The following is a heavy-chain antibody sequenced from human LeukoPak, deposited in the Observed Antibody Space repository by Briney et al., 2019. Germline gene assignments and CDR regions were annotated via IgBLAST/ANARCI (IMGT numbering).Heavy chain of an antibody. V-gene: IGHV4-38-2*02. CDR3: ARRRRGSSWYLDY. CDR1: GYSISSGYF. J-gene: IGHJ4*02. Sequence: SETLSLTCSVSGYSISSGYFWGWIRQPPGKGLEWIGSIYHSGSTYYNPSLKSRVTISVDTSKNQFSLKLSSVTAADTAVYYCARRRRGSSWYLDYWGQGTLVTVSS. CDR2: IYHSGST. D-gene: IGHD6-13*01.